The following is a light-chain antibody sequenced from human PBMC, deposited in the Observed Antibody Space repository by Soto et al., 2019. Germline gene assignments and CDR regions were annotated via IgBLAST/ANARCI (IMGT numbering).Light chain of an antibody. Sequence: DIQMTQSPSTLSASVGDRVTITCRASQSISSWLAWYQQKPGKAPKLLIYDASSLESGVLSRFSGSGSGTEFTLTISRLQPDDFVTYFCQQYNSYPWTFGQGTKVEIK. CDR2: DAS. CDR3: QQYNSYPWT. V-gene: IGKV1-5*01. CDR1: QSISSW. J-gene: IGKJ1*01.